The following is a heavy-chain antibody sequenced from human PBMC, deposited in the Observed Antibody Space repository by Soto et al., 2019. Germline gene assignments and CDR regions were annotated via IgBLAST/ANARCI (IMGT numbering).Heavy chain of an antibody. J-gene: IGHJ4*02. CDR3: ARDRSVGIMVRGFDY. Sequence: QVQLVQSGAEVKKPGSSVKVSCKASGGTFSSYAISWVRQAPGQGLEWMGGIIPIFGTANYAQKFQGRVTMIADVSTSTGYMEVSSLRSEDTALYYCARDRSVGIMVRGFDYWGQGTLVTVSS. CDR2: IIPIFGTA. CDR1: GGTFSSYA. D-gene: IGHD3-10*01. V-gene: IGHV1-69*12.